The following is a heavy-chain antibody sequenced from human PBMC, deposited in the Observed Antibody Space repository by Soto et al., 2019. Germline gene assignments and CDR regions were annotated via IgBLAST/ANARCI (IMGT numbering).Heavy chain of an antibody. Sequence: SETLSLTCAVYGGSFSCYYWSWIRQPPGKGLEWIGEINHSGSTNYNPSLKSRVTISVDTSKNQFSLKLSSVTAADTAVYYCARGRVVVITIDYWGQGTLVTVSS. CDR2: INHSGST. D-gene: IGHD3-22*01. CDR1: GGSFSCYY. V-gene: IGHV4-34*01. J-gene: IGHJ4*02. CDR3: ARGRVVVITIDY.